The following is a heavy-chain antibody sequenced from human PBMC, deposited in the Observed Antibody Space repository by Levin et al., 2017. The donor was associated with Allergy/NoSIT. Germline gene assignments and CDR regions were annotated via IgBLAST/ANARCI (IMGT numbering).Heavy chain of an antibody. CDR1: GFSLSTSGVG. CDR2: IYWDDDK. D-gene: IGHD6-13*01. Sequence: VSGPTLVKPTQTLTLTCTFSGFSLSTSGVGVGWIRQPPGKALEWLALIYWDDDKRYSPSLKSRLTITKDTSKNQVVLTMTNMDPVDTATYYCAHRLFPGIAAAGNDAFDIWGQGTMVTVSS. CDR3: AHRLFPGIAAAGNDAFDI. J-gene: IGHJ3*02. V-gene: IGHV2-5*02.